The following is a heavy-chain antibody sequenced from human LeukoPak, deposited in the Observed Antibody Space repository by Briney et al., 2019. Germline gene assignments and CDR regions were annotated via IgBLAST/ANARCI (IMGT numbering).Heavy chain of an antibody. CDR3: TRDYYDSSGPPY. V-gene: IGHV3-49*04. J-gene: IGHJ4*02. D-gene: IGHD3-22*01. CDR2: IRSKAYGGTT. Sequence: GGSLRLSCTASGFTFGDYAMSWVRQAPGKGLEWVGFIRSKAYGGTTEYAASVKGRFTISRDDSKSIAYLQMNSLKTEDTAAYYCTRDYYDSSGPPYWGQGTLVTVSS. CDR1: GFTFGDYA.